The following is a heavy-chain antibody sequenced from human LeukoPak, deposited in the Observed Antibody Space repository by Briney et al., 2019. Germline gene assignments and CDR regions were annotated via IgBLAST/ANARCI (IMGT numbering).Heavy chain of an antibody. CDR3: ARGAYGDYGFYAFDI. D-gene: IGHD4-17*01. V-gene: IGHV3-74*01. Sequence: GGSLRLSCAASGFTFSSYWMHWVRQAPGKGLVWVSRINSDGSSTSYADSVRGRFTISRDNAKNTLYLQMNSLRAEDTAVYYCARGAYGDYGFYAFDIWGQGTMVTVSS. CDR1: GFTFSSYW. CDR2: INSDGSST. J-gene: IGHJ3*02.